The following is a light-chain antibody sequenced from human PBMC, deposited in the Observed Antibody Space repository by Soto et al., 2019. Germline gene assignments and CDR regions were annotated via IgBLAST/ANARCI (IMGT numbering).Light chain of an antibody. CDR3: QQYGTSPGT. CDR1: QSLSSNH. V-gene: IGKV3-20*01. Sequence: EIVLTQSPGTLSLSPGERATLSCRASQSLSSNHLAWYQQKPGQAPRLLIYGASSRATGIPDRFSGSVSGTEFTLTIHRLEAEDFALYYCQQYGTSPGTFGPGTKLEIK. CDR2: GAS. J-gene: IGKJ2*01.